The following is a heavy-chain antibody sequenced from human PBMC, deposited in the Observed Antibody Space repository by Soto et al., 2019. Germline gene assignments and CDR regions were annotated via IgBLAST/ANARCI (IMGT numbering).Heavy chain of an antibody. CDR1: GYTFTSYY. J-gene: IGHJ6*02. Sequence: ASVKVSCKASGYTFTSYYMHWVRQAPGQGLEWMGIINPSGGSTHSNPSLQSRVTISVDTSKNQFSLKLSSVTAADTGIYYCARARITMVREVIKYNMDVWGQGTTVTVS. CDR3: ARARITMVREVIKYNMDV. D-gene: IGHD3-10*01. CDR2: INPSGGST. V-gene: IGHV1-46*01.